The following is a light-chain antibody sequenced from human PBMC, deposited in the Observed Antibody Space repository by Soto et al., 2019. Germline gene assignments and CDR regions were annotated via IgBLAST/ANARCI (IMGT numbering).Light chain of an antibody. V-gene: IGLV2-14*01. CDR1: SSDVGGYNR. J-gene: IGLJ1*01. Sequence: QSAPTQPASVSGSPGQSITISCRGTSSDVGGYNRVSWYQQHPGKAPKLVIYDVGSRPSGVSNRFSGSRSGNSVSLNISGLQAEDEADYYCGSYTSSNTYVFGSGTKLTVL. CDR3: GSYTSSNTYV. CDR2: DVG.